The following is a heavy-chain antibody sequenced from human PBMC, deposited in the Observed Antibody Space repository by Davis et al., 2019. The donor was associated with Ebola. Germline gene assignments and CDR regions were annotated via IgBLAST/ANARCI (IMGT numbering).Heavy chain of an antibody. Sequence: MPSETLSLTCTVSGGSINTYYWSWIRQPPGKGLEWIGYIYYSGSTSYNPSLKSRVTISVDTSKNQFSLKLSSVTAADTAVYYCARSSNGALFDYWGQGTLVTVSS. J-gene: IGHJ4*02. V-gene: IGHV4-59*01. CDR2: IYYSGST. CDR3: ARSSNGALFDY. CDR1: GGSINTYY. D-gene: IGHD1-26*01.